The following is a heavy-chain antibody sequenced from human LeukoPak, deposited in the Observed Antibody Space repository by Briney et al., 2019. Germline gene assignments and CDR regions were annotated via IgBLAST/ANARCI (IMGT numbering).Heavy chain of an antibody. D-gene: IGHD2-21*01. Sequence: SETLCLTCAVYGGSFSGYYWSWIRQPPGKGLEWIGEINDSGSTNYNPSLKSRVTISVDTSKNRFSLKLSSVTAADTAVYYCARVSLPYYFDYWGQGTLVTVSS. V-gene: IGHV4-34*01. J-gene: IGHJ4*02. CDR1: GGSFSGYY. CDR2: INDSGST. CDR3: ARVSLPYYFDY.